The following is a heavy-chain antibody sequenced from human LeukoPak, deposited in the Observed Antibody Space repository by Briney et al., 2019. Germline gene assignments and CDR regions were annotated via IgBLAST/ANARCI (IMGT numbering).Heavy chain of an antibody. CDR3: ARGNWNDLTRFDP. J-gene: IGHJ5*02. D-gene: IGHD1-20*01. CDR2: ISYDGSNK. V-gene: IGHV3-30-3*01. CDR1: GFTFSSYA. Sequence: GGSLRLSCAASGFTFSSYAMHWVRQAPGKGLEWVAVISYDGSNKYYADSVKGRFTISRDNSKNTLYLQMNSLRAEDTAVYYCARGNWNDLTRFDPWGQGTLVIVSS.